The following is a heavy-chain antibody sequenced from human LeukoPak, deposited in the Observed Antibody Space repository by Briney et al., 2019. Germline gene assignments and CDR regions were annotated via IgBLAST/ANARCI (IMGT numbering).Heavy chain of an antibody. CDR1: GDSISSYY. V-gene: IGHV4-59*12. Sequence: SETLSLTCSVSGDSISSYYWSWIRQPPGKRLEWIAYISYSGSTNYNPSLKSRVTISVDTSRSQFSLKLSSVTAADTAVYYCAREGSIAVAGTSDIRDYWGQGTLVTVSS. J-gene: IGHJ4*02. CDR3: AREGSIAVAGTSDIRDY. CDR2: ISYSGST. D-gene: IGHD6-19*01.